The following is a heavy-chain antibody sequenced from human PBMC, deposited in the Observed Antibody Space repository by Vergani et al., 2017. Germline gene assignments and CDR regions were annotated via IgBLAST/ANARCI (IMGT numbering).Heavy chain of an antibody. CDR3: ARDRCGATNSCYLSGAFDY. CDR2: IKSDGSIT. V-gene: IGHV3-74*01. Sequence: EVQLVESGGGLIHPGGSLRLSCEGSGFSFSGYWMHWVRQSPEKGLVWVSRIKSDGSITNYADSVKGRFTISRDNAKNTLYLEMNSLRGDDTAIYYCARDRCGATNSCYLSGAFDYWGLGTLVGVSS. D-gene: IGHD2-2*01. CDR1: GFSFSGYW. J-gene: IGHJ4*02.